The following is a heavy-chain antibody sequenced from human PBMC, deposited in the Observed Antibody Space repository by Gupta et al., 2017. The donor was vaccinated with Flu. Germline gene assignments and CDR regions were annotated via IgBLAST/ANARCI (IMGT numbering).Heavy chain of an antibody. Sequence: QVQLVQSGAEVEKPGASVKVSCKTSGYTFSSYGITWVRQAPGQGLEWMGWISAYTGNTNYAQKFQGRVTMTIDTSTTTAYMELRSLRSDDTAVYYCARGQRDTVRGVISLFDCWGQGTLVTVSS. J-gene: IGHJ4*02. CDR2: ISAYTGNT. CDR3: ARGQRDTVRGVISLFDC. CDR1: GYTFSSYG. D-gene: IGHD3-10*01. V-gene: IGHV1-18*01.